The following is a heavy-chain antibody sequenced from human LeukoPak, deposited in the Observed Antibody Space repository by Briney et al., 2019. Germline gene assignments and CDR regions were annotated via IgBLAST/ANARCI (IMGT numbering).Heavy chain of an antibody. CDR3: ARGAYNYGYIFDY. D-gene: IGHD5-18*01. CDR2: ISSSSSYF. CDR1: GFTFSSYE. Sequence: GRSLRLSCAASGFTFSSYEMNWVRQAPGKGLEWVSSISSSSSYFYYADSVKGRFTISRDNAKNSLYLQMNSLRAEDTAVYYCARGAYNYGYIFDYWGQGTLVTVSS. V-gene: IGHV3-21*06. J-gene: IGHJ4*02.